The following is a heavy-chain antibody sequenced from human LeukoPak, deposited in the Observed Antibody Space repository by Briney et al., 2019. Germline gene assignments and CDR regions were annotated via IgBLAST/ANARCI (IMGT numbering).Heavy chain of an antibody. J-gene: IGHJ6*02. CDR3: ARDRVPFYSSTFKDHYFQYGLDV. D-gene: IGHD6-19*01. V-gene: IGHV1-2*02. CDR1: GYTFTGQY. CDR2: INPNNGGT. Sequence: ASVKVSCKASGYTFTGQYIHWVRQAPGQGLEWMGWINPNNGGTSYAQKFQGRFSLTRDTSISTAYMEVSGLRADDTALYYCARDRVPFYSSTFKDHYFQYGLDVWGQGTTVTVSS.